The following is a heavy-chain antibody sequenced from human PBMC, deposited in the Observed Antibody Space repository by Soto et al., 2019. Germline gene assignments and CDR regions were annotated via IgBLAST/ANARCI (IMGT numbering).Heavy chain of an antibody. D-gene: IGHD2-2*01. J-gene: IGHJ6*02. V-gene: IGHV1-69*01. CDR2: FIPIFGTA. CDR1: GGTFSNYA. Sequence: QVQLVQSGAEVKKPGSSVQVSCKASGGTFSNYAIYWVRQAPGQGLEWMGGFIPIFGTAKSAQKFQGRVTITADESTSTAYMELSSLRSEDTAVYYCARNGLGYCSSTSCSQYGMDVWGQGTAVTVSS. CDR3: ARNGLGYCSSTSCSQYGMDV.